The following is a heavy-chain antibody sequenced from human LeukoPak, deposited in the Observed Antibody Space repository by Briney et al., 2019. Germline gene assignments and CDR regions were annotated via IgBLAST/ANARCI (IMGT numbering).Heavy chain of an antibody. D-gene: IGHD1-26*01. J-gene: IGHJ4*02. CDR3: AREDSGSYHPFDY. CDR2: IYYSGST. V-gene: IGHV4-59*01. CDR1: GGSFSGYY. Sequence: SETLSLTCAVYGGSFSGYYWSWIRQPPGKGLEWIGYIYYSGSTNYNPSLKSRVTISVDTSKNQFSLKLSSVTAADTAVYYCAREDSGSYHPFDYWGQGTLVTVSS.